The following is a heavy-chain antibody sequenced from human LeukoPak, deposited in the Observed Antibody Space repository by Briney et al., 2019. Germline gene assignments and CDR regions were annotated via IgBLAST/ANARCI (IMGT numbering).Heavy chain of an antibody. CDR1: GFTVSSNY. CDR3: AATYYYDGSGDY. V-gene: IGHV3-11*04. D-gene: IGHD3-22*01. J-gene: IGHJ4*02. Sequence: TGGSLRLSCAASGFTVSSNYMSWVRQAPGKGLEWVSYISSTGSNIYYADSVTGRFTISRDNAKNSLYLLMNSLRTEDTAVYYCAATYYYDGSGDYWGQGTLVTVSS. CDR2: ISSTGSNI.